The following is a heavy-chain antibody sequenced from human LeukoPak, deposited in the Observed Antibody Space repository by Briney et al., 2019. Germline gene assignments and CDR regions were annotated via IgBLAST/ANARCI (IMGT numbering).Heavy chain of an antibody. J-gene: IGHJ4*02. V-gene: IGHV1-2*02. Sequence: ASVKVSCKASGYTFTGYYIHWVRQAPGQGLEWMGWINPNSGGTNYAQKFQGRVTMTRDTSISTAYMELSRLRSDDTAVYYCASYVGASRWGNFDYWGQGTLVTVSS. CDR2: INPNSGGT. D-gene: IGHD1-26*01. CDR1: GYTFTGYY. CDR3: ASYVGASRWGNFDY.